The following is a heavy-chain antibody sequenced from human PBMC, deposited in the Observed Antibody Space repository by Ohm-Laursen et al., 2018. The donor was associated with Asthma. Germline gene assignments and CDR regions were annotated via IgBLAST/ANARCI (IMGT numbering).Heavy chain of an antibody. CDR2: IYYSGST. CDR1: GGSISSGGYY. J-gene: IGHJ4*02. V-gene: IGHV4-30-4*01. Sequence: SQTLSLTCTVSGGSISSGGYYWSWIRQPPGKGLEWIGYIYYSGSTYYNPSLKSRVTISVDTSKNQFSLKLSSVTAADTAVYYCARKPGGDYDSSGEVWGQGTLVTVSS. CDR3: ARKPGGDYDSSGEV. D-gene: IGHD3-22*01.